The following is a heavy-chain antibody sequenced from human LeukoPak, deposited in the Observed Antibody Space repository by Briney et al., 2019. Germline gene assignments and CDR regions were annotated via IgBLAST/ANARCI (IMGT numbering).Heavy chain of an antibody. CDR3: ARDRVRGVKPTDY. J-gene: IGHJ4*02. Sequence: SETLSLTCTVSYGSISDISYYWGWIRQPPGKGLEWIGSIYYSGRTYYNSSLKSRVTISVDTSKNQFSLKVTSVTAADTAVYYCARDRVRGVKPTDYWGQGTLVTVSS. CDR2: IYYSGRT. CDR1: YGSISDISYY. D-gene: IGHD3-10*01. V-gene: IGHV4-39*07.